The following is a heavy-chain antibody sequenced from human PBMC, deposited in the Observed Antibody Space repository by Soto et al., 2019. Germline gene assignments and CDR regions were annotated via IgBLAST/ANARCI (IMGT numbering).Heavy chain of an antibody. CDR1: GGSFTYT. Sequence: HLVQSGAEVKKPGSSVKVSCKASGGSFTYTLSWVRQAPGQGLEWMGGIIPIFGTTNYAQKFQGRVTITADESTKTAYMELSTLRSEDTAVYYCARLHSHGTYGMDVWGQGTTVTVSS. V-gene: IGHV1-69*01. CDR2: IIPIFGTT. CDR3: ARLHSHGTYGMDV. D-gene: IGHD5-18*01. J-gene: IGHJ6*02.